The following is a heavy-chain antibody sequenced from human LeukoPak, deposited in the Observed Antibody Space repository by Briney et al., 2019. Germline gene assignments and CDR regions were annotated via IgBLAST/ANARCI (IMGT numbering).Heavy chain of an antibody. D-gene: IGHD6-19*01. CDR2: IYYSGST. Sequence: SETLSLTCTVSGGSLSSSIYYWAWIRQPPGKGLEWIGTIYYSGSTNYNPSLKSRVTISVDTSKNQFSLKLSSVTAADTAVYYCASVTGLAVADAFDIWGQGTMVTVSS. CDR1: GGSLSSSIYY. CDR3: ASVTGLAVADAFDI. J-gene: IGHJ3*02. V-gene: IGHV4-39*07.